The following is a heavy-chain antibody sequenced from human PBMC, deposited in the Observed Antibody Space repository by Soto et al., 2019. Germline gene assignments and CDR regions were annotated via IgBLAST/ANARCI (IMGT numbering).Heavy chain of an antibody. CDR3: AKDRKGSYCSGGTCYSFDY. V-gene: IGHV3-23*01. CDR2: ISGSGGST. J-gene: IGHJ4*02. D-gene: IGHD2-15*01. Sequence: TWVRQAPGKGLEWVSAISGSGGSTNYADPVKGRFTISRDNTKNTLYLQMNSLRVEDTAVYYCAKDRKGSYCSGGTCYSFDYWGQGTLVTVPS.